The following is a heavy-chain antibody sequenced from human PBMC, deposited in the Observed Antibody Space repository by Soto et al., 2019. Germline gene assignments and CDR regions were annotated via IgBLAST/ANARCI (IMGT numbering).Heavy chain of an antibody. D-gene: IGHD2-2*01. CDR3: SYCSSTSCYSGGFGYYYGMDV. Sequence: VKVSCKASGGTFSSYAISWVRQAPGQGLEWMGGIIPIFGTANYAQKFQGRVTITADESTSTAYMELSSLRSEDTAVYYCSYCSSTSCYSGGFGYYYGMDVWGQGTTVTVSS. CDR1: GGTFSSYA. CDR2: IIPIFGTA. V-gene: IGHV1-69*13. J-gene: IGHJ6*02.